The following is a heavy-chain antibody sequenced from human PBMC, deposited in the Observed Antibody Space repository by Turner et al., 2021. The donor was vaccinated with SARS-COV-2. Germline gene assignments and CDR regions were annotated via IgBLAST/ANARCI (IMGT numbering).Heavy chain of an antibody. CDR2: ISYDGSNK. Sequence: QVQLVESGGGVVQSGGSLRLSCTVSGFTFSTYAMHWVRQAPGKGLEWVAVISYDGSNKYYAASVKSRFTISRDNSKNTLYLQMISLRAEDTAVYYCARAGWDLLPFDAFDIWGQGTMVTISS. D-gene: IGHD1-26*01. V-gene: IGHV3-30-3*01. CDR3: ARAGWDLLPFDAFDI. CDR1: GFTFSTYA. J-gene: IGHJ3*02.